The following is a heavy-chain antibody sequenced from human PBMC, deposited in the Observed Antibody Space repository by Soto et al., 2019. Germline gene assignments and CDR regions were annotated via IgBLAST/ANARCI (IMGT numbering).Heavy chain of an antibody. J-gene: IGHJ3*02. V-gene: IGHV4-59*08. Sequence: QVRLQESGPGLVKPSETLSLTCTVSGGSIRNYYWSWIRQPPGKGLEWIGYIYSSGSTNYSPSLKTPVTTSVDTSKNHFSLNLSSVTAADTAVYYCATFKPATATTLVGFEIWGQGTMVTVSS. CDR2: IYSSGST. CDR3: ATFKPATATTLVGFEI. D-gene: IGHD4-4*01. CDR1: GGSIRNYY.